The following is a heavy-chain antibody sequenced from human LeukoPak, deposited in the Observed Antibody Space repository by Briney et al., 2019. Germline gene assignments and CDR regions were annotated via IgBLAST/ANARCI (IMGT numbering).Heavy chain of an antibody. D-gene: IGHD5-18*01. CDR1: GGSISPYY. Sequence: SETLSLTCTVSGGSISPYYWSWIRQPPGKGLEWIGYIYYSGSTNYNPSLKSRVTISVDTSKNQFSLKLSSVTAADTAVYYCARARAAMADYYMDVWGKGTTVTISS. CDR2: IYYSGST. CDR3: ARARAAMADYYMDV. V-gene: IGHV4-59*01. J-gene: IGHJ6*03.